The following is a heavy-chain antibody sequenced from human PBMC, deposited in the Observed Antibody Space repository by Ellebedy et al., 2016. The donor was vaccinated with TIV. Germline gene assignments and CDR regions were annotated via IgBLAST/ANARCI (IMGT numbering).Heavy chain of an antibody. CDR3: ASGLVRGDY. CDR1: GFIVTKNN. J-gene: IGHJ4*02. D-gene: IGHD3-10*01. CDR2: IYTGGNT. V-gene: IGHV3-66*01. Sequence: GESLKISCAASGFIVTKNNMNWVRQAPGKGLEWVSLIYTGGNTYYADSVKGRFTISRDSSKNTLYLQIDSLRAEDTAVYYCASGLVRGDYWGLGTLVTVSS.